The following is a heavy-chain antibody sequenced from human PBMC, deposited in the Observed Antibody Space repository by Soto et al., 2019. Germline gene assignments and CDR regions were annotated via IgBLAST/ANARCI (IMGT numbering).Heavy chain of an antibody. CDR2: LVYNGST. Sequence: QVQLEESGPGLVKPSETLSLTCAVSGGSIIGYSWTWIRQPPGKGLEWIGYLVYNGSTSYNPSLKSRVTISEDTSKSQFSLRLNSLTAADTAVSYGARLRGHCVGGNGHEFQFETWGQGILVSV. V-gene: IGHV4-59*08. CDR1: GGSIIGYS. D-gene: IGHD2-15*01. J-gene: IGHJ5*02. CDR3: ARLRGHCVGGNGHEFQFET.